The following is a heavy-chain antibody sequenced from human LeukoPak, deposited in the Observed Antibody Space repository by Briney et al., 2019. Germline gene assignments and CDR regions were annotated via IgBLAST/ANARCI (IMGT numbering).Heavy chain of an antibody. CDR2: ISYDGSNK. D-gene: IGHD6-19*01. J-gene: IGHJ4*02. V-gene: IGHV3-30*04. Sequence: GGSLRLSCAASGFTFSSYAMHWVRQAPGKGLEWVAVISYDGSNKYYADSVKGRFTISRDNSKNTLYLQMNSLRAEDTAVYYCAIEIAVAVTGVDYWGQGTLVTVSS. CDR3: AIEIAVAVTGVDY. CDR1: GFTFSSYA.